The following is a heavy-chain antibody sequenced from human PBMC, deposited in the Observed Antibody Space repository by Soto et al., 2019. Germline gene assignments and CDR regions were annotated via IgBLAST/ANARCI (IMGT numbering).Heavy chain of an antibody. D-gene: IGHD3-10*01. CDR1: GGSISSYY. CDR3: ARKDRVTMVRGVNGAFEI. CDR2: IYYSGST. V-gene: IGHV4-59*08. Sequence: PSETLSLTCTVSGGSISSYYWSWIRQPPGKGLEWIGYIYYSGSTNYNPSLKSRVTISVDTSKNQFSLKLSSVTAADTAVYYCARKDRVTMVRGVNGAFEIWGQGTMVTVSS. J-gene: IGHJ3*02.